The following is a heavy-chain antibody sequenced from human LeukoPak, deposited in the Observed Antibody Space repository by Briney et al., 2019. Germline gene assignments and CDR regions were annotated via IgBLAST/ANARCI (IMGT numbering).Heavy chain of an antibody. CDR3: AGSSYGGATHFDY. D-gene: IGHD4/OR15-4a*01. J-gene: IGHJ4*02. V-gene: IGHV4-59*01. Sequence: SETLSLTCTVSGGSISSYYWSWIRQPPGKGLEWIGYIYYSGSTNYNPSLKSRVTISVDTSKNQFSLKLSSVTAADTAVYYCAGSSYGGATHFDYWGQGTLVTVSS. CDR1: GGSISSYY. CDR2: IYYSGST.